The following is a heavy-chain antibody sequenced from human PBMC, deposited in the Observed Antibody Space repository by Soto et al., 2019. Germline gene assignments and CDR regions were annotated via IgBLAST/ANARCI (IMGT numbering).Heavy chain of an antibody. CDR1: VYTFTSYG. V-gene: IGHV1-18*04. Sequence: ASVKVSCKAAVYTFTSYGISWVRQAPAQGLEWMGWIRAYNGNTNYAQKLQGRVTMTTDTSTSTAYMGRRSLKSDDTAVYYCARDRGRPLLYSSSYFDYWGQGTLVTVSS. D-gene: IGHD6-13*01. J-gene: IGHJ4*02. CDR2: IRAYNGNT. CDR3: ARDRGRPLLYSSSYFDY.